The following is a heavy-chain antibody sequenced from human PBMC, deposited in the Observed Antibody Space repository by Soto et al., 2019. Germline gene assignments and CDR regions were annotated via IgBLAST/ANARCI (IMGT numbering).Heavy chain of an antibody. D-gene: IGHD1-1*01. CDR2: ITWNSDSI. J-gene: IGHJ4*02. V-gene: IGHV3-9*01. CDR1: GFTFDDYA. Sequence: GGSLRLSCAASGFTFDDYAMHWVRQAPGKGLEWVSGITWNSDSIDYADSVKGRFTISRDNAKNSLYLQMNSLRAEDTALYYCAKDINWNDFYYFDHWGQGTLVTVSS. CDR3: AKDINWNDFYYFDH.